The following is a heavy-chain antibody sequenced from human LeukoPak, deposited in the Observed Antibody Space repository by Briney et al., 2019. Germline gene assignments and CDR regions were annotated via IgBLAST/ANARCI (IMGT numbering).Heavy chain of an antibody. Sequence: GGSLRLSCAASGFTFSSYSMNWVRQAPGKGLEWVGRARNKANSHTTEYAASVKGRFTISRDDSKNSLYLQMNSLKTEDTAVYYCARGPTGSYSNFDYWGQGTLVTVSS. CDR1: GFTFSSYS. CDR2: ARNKANSHTT. CDR3: ARGPTGSYSNFDY. D-gene: IGHD1-26*01. V-gene: IGHV3-72*01. J-gene: IGHJ4*02.